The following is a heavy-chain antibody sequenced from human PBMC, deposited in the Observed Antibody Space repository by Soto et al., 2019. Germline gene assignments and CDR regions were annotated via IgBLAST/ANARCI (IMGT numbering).Heavy chain of an antibody. CDR3: ARGSLGSGLTYYYYGMDV. CDR2: INHSGST. J-gene: IGHJ6*02. Sequence: SETLSLTCAVYGGSFSGYYWSWIRQPPGKGLEWIGEINHSGSTNYNPSLKSRVTISVDTSKNQFSLKLSSVTAADTAVYYCARGSLGSGLTYYYYGMDVWGQGTTVTVSS. CDR1: GGSFSGYY. D-gene: IGHD6-19*01. V-gene: IGHV4-34*01.